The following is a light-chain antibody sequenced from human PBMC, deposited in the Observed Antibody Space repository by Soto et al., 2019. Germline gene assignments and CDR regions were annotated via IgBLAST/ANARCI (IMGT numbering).Light chain of an antibody. CDR1: HSLIYSDGHTY. CDR3: LQGTHWPLT. CDR2: KVS. J-gene: IGKJ4*01. Sequence: DVVMTQSPLSLPVALGQPASISCRSSHSLIYSDGHTYLTWFHQRPGQSPRRLNYKVSNRGSGVRDRFSGSGAGTDFPLKISRVEADDVGVYYCLQGTHWPLTFGGGNKVEIK. V-gene: IGKV2-30*01.